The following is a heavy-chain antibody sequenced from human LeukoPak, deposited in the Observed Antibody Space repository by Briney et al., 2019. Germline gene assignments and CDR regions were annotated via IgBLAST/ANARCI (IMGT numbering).Heavy chain of an antibody. CDR2: FNPNSGGT. CDR3: ARGCSTSCPDAFDI. J-gene: IGHJ3*02. V-gene: IGHV1-2*02. CDR1: GYTFTGYY. D-gene: IGHD2-2*01. Sequence: ASVKVSCKASGYTFTGYYMHWVRQAPGQGLEWMGWFNPNSGGTNYAQKFQGRVTMTRDTSISTAYMELSRLRSDDTAVYYCARGCSTSCPDAFDIWGQGTMVTVSS.